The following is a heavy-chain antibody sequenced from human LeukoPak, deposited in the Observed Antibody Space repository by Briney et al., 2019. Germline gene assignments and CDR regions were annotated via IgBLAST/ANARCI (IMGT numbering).Heavy chain of an antibody. Sequence: ASVKVSCKASGYTFTGYYMHWVRQAPGQGLEWMGRINPNSGGTNYAQKFQGRVTMTRDTSISTAYMELSRLRSDDTAVYYCASLWVGVVIGSSDAFDIWGQGTMVTVSS. CDR2: INPNSGGT. D-gene: IGHD3-3*01. CDR1: GYTFTGYY. CDR3: ASLWVGVVIGSSDAFDI. J-gene: IGHJ3*02. V-gene: IGHV1-2*06.